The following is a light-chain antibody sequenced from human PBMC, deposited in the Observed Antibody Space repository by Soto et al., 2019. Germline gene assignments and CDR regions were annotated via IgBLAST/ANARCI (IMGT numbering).Light chain of an antibody. Sequence: MVMTQFPDSLAGSLVEMATIKCKSIQRGLYSSNNKSYLTWYQQKPGQPPKMLIYWASTRESGVPARFSGSGSGTDFTLTISSLQSEDVAVYYCHQYYSSPQTFGQGTKVDI. V-gene: IGKV4-1*01. CDR2: WAS. J-gene: IGKJ1*01. CDR1: QRGLYSSNNKSY. CDR3: HQYYSSPQT.